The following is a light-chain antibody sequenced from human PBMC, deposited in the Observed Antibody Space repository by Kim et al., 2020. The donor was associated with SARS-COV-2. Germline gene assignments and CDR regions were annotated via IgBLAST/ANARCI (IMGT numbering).Light chain of an antibody. CDR3: MQATHLPYT. J-gene: IGKJ2*01. CDR1: QSLVHSDGNTY. Sequence: EVVMVQSPLSLPVTLGQPASISCRSSQSLVHSDGNTYLNWFLQRPGQSPRRLIYTVSNRASGVPDRFSGSGSGTDFTLRIGRVEAEDFGVYYCMQATHLPYTFGQGTKLEI. V-gene: IGKV2-30*02. CDR2: TVS.